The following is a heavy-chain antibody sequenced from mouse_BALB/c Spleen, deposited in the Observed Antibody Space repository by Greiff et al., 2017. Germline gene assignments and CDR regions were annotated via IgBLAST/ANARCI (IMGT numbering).Heavy chain of an antibody. CDR3: ARKVLYAMDY. J-gene: IGHJ4*01. D-gene: IGHD2-14*01. CDR2: ISSGSSTI. V-gene: IGHV5-17*02. Sequence: DVKLVESGGGLVQPGGSRKLSCAASGFTFSSFGMHWVRQAPEKGLEWVAYISSGSSTIYYADTVKGRFTISRDNPKNTLFLQMTSLRSEDTAMYYCARKVLYAMDYWGQGTSVTVSS. CDR1: GFTFSSFG.